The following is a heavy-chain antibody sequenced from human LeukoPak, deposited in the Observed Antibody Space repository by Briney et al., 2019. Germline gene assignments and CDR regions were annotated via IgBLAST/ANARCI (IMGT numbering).Heavy chain of an antibody. Sequence: GGSLRLSCAASGFTFSSYGIHWVRQAPGKGLEWVAVISYDGSNKYYADSVKGRFTISRDNSKNTLYLQMNSLRAEDTAVYYCARGFGPNAFDIWGQGTMVTVSS. D-gene: IGHD3-3*01. CDR2: ISYDGSNK. V-gene: IGHV3-30*03. J-gene: IGHJ3*02. CDR1: GFTFSSYG. CDR3: ARGFGPNAFDI.